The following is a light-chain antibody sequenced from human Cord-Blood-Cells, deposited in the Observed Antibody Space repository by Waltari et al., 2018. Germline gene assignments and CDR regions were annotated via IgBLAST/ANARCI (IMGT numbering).Light chain of an antibody. CDR1: SSDVGGYNH. J-gene: IGLJ2*01. Sequence: QSALTQPASVSGSPGQSITIPCTGTSSDVGGYNHVSWYQRHPGKAPKLMIYDVSNRPSGVSNRFSGSKSGNTASLTISGLQAEDEADYYCSSYTSSSTVVFGGGTKLTVL. CDR3: SSYTSSSTVV. V-gene: IGLV2-14*01. CDR2: DVS.